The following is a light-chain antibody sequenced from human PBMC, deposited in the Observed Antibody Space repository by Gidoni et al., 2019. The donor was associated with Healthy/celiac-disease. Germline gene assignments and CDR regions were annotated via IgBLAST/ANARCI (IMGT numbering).Light chain of an antibody. CDR2: DAS. CDR3: QQRSNWPT. CDR1: QSVSSY. J-gene: IGKJ4*01. V-gene: IGKV3-11*01. Sequence: EIVLTQSPATLSLSPGERATLSCRASQSVSSYLAWYQQKPGQAPRLLIYDASNRATGIPARFSGSGSGTDFTITISSLEPEDFAVYYCQQRSNWPTFXGXTKVEIK.